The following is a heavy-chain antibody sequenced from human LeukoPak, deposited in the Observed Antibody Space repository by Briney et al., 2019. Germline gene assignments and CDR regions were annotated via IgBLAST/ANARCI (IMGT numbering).Heavy chain of an antibody. CDR3: ARTRREYQLLSFDY. V-gene: IGHV4-38-2*01. D-gene: IGHD2-2*01. CDR2: IYHSGST. Sequence: KPSETLSLTCAVSGYSISSGYYWGWIRQPPGNGLEWIGSIYHSGSTYYNPSLKSRVTISVDTSKNQFSLKLSSVTAADTAVYYCARTRREYQLLSFDYWGQGTLVTVSS. CDR1: GYSISSGYY. J-gene: IGHJ4*02.